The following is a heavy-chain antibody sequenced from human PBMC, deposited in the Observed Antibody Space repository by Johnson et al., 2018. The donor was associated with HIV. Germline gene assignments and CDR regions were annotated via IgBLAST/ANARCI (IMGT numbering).Heavy chain of an antibody. CDR1: GFSFNNYA. Sequence: QVQLVESGGGVVQPGRSLRLSCGASGFSFNNYAMHWVRQAPGKGLEWVAVIGYDGSNKYYADSVKGRLTVSRDNSKNTLYLQRNSLGAEDTALYYCARERVGDAFDIWGQGTMVTVSS. D-gene: IGHD1-26*01. CDR3: ARERVGDAFDI. V-gene: IGHV3-30*04. CDR2: IGYDGSNK. J-gene: IGHJ3*02.